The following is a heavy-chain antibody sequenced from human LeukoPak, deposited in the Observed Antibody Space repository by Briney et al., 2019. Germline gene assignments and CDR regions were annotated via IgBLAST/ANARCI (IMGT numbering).Heavy chain of an antibody. CDR3: ARVSSWTFDY. V-gene: IGHV3-48*02. Sequence: PGGSLRLSCAASGFTFSSYSMNWVRQAPGKGLEWLSFISSSSGTIYYADSVKGRFTISRDNAKNSLYLQINSLRDEDTAVYYCARVSSWTFDYWGQGTLVTVSS. CDR2: ISSSSGTI. D-gene: IGHD6-13*01. CDR1: GFTFSSYS. J-gene: IGHJ4*02.